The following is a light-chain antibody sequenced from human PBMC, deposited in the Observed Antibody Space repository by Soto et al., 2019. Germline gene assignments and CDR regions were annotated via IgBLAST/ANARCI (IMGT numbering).Light chain of an antibody. CDR2: KIS. CDR3: MQTIQFPRT. CDR1: QSLVHSDGSTY. J-gene: IGKJ1*01. Sequence: DIVLTQTPLSSPVTLGQPASISCRSSQSLVHSDGSTYLSWLQQRPGQPPRLLINKISNRFSGVPDRFSGSGAGTDFTLKISRVETEDVGVYYCMQTIQFPRTFGQGTKVEI. V-gene: IGKV2-24*01.